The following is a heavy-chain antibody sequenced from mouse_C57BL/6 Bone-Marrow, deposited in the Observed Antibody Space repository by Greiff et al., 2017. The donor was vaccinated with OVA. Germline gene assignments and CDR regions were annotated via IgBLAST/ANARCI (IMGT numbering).Heavy chain of an antibody. Sequence: VQLQQSGAELVRPGASVTLSCKASGYTFTDYEMHWVKQTPVHGLEWIGAIDPETGGTAYNQKFKGQAILTADKASSTAYMELRSLTSEDSAVYYCTRVLLPGYYAMDYWGQGTSVTVSS. CDR2: IDPETGGT. V-gene: IGHV1-15*01. CDR1: GYTFTDYE. J-gene: IGHJ4*01. D-gene: IGHD1-1*01. CDR3: TRVLLPGYYAMDY.